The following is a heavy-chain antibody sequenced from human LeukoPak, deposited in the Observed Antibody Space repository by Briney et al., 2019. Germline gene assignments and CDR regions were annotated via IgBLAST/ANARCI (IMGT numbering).Heavy chain of an antibody. Sequence: GGSLRLSCAASGFTFSSYAMSWVRQAPGKGLRWVSTINDNGDGTYYADSVKGRFTISRDNSYSTVSLQMNSLRDEDTGVYYCAKGLRTGVGPYMGYHYYMGVWGKGATVTVSS. D-gene: IGHD3-16*01. CDR1: GFTFSSYA. V-gene: IGHV3-23*01. CDR2: INDNGDGT. J-gene: IGHJ6*03. CDR3: AKGLRTGVGPYMGYHYYMGV.